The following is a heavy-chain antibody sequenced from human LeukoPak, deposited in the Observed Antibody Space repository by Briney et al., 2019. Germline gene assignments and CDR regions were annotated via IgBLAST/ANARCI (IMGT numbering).Heavy chain of an antibody. CDR1: GVSISSGSYY. Sequence: KPSETLSLTCTVSGVSISSGSYYWGWIRQPPEKGLEWIGNVYYSGNTYYNPSLKSRVTISVDPSKKQLSLKLSSVSAADTAVYYCARHTKYDLLTGYYFDYWGQGTLVTVSS. D-gene: IGHD3-9*01. CDR2: VYYSGNT. V-gene: IGHV4-39*01. J-gene: IGHJ4*02. CDR3: ARHTKYDLLTGYYFDY.